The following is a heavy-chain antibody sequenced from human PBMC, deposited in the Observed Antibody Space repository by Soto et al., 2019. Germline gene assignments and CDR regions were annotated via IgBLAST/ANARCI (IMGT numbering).Heavy chain of an antibody. CDR2: ISTYNGDT. CDR3: AREGVAPYYYYGMDV. V-gene: IGHV1-18*01. J-gene: IGHJ6*02. CDR1: GYTFTTFG. D-gene: IGHD2-15*01. Sequence: QVQLVQSGVEVKKSGASVKVSCKASGYTFTTFGISWVRQAPGQGLEWMGWISTYNGDTNYAQKFQDRVTMTTDTSXYTVYMELRSLRSDDTAVYYCAREGVAPYYYYGMDVWGQGTTVTVSS.